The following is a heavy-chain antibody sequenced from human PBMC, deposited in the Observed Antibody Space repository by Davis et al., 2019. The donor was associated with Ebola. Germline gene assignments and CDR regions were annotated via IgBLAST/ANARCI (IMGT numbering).Heavy chain of an antibody. Sequence: GESLKISCAASGFTVSSNYMSWVRQAPGKGLEWVSVIYSGGSTYYADSVKGRFTISRDNSKNTLYLQMNSLRAEDTAVYYCAKGSSGSSSWYYYYGMDVWGQGTTVTVSS. V-gene: IGHV3-66*01. J-gene: IGHJ6*02. CDR3: AKGSSGSSSWYYYYGMDV. D-gene: IGHD6-13*01. CDR2: IYSGGST. CDR1: GFTVSSNY.